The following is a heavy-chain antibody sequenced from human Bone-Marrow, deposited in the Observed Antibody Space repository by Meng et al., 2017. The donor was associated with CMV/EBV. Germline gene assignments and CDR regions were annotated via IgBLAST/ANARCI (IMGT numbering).Heavy chain of an antibody. V-gene: IGHV3-74*01. CDR2: INSDGSTT. CDR3: ARSQYKSASDY. J-gene: IGHJ4*02. Sequence: SCAASGFTFSSYWMHWVRQAAGKGLVWVSRINSDGSTTIYADSVKGRFTISRDNAKNTLHLQMNGLRDEDTAVYYCARSQYKSASDYWGRGALVTVSS. CDR1: GFTFSSYW. D-gene: IGHD1-14*01.